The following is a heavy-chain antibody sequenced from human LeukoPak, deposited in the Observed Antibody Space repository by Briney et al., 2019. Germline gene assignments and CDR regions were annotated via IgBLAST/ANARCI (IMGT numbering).Heavy chain of an antibody. Sequence: PGGSLRLSCAASGFTFDDYGMSWVRQAPGKGLEWVSGINWNGGSTGYADSVKGRFTISRDNAKNSLYLQMNSLRAEDTALYYCARDYSSGWGNWGYYFDYWGQGTLVTVSS. J-gene: IGHJ4*02. D-gene: IGHD6-19*01. CDR1: GFTFDDYG. CDR2: INWNGGST. CDR3: ARDYSSGWGNWGYYFDY. V-gene: IGHV3-20*04.